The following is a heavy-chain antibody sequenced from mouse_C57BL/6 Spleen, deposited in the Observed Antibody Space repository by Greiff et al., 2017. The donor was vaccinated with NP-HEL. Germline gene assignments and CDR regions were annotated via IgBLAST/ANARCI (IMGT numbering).Heavy chain of an antibody. V-gene: IGHV1-81*01. CDR3: ARRNLFDY. Sequence: QVHVKQSGAELARPGASVKLSCKASGYTFTSYGISWVKQRTGQGLEWIGEIYPRSGNTYYNEKFKGKATLTADKSSSTAYMELRSLTSEDSAVYFCARRNLFDYWGQGTTLTVSS. CDR2: IYPRSGNT. CDR1: GYTFTSYG. J-gene: IGHJ2*01.